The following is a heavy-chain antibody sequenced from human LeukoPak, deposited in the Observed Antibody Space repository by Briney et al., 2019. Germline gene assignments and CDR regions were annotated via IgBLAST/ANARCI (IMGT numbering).Heavy chain of an antibody. CDR1: GGSISSYY. Sequence: SETLSLTCTVSGGSISSYYWSWIRQPPGKGLEWIGYIYYSGSTNYNPSLKSRVTISVDTSKNQFSLKLSSVTAADSAVYYCARESAWFDPWGQGTLVTVSS. J-gene: IGHJ5*02. CDR2: IYYSGST. CDR3: ARESAWFDP. V-gene: IGHV4-59*01.